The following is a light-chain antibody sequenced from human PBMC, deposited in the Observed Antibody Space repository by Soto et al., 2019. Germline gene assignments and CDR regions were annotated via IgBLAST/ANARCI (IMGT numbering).Light chain of an antibody. J-gene: IGKJ4*01. V-gene: IGKV3-11*01. CDR2: DAS. CDR1: QSVGTY. Sequence: IVLTQSPATHSLSPGERASLSCRASQSVGTYLAWYQQKPGQAPRLLIYDASSRAVGVAPRFRGSGSGTDFTLTIAYVELEDFAVYYCQQRSTWPLTFGGGTRVEF. CDR3: QQRSTWPLT.